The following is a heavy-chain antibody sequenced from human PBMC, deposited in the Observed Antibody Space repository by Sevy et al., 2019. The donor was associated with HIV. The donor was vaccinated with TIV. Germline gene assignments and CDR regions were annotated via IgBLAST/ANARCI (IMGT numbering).Heavy chain of an antibody. CDR1: GFTFDDYA. CDR3: AKDRWDTTSPSRALDF. D-gene: IGHD1-26*01. J-gene: IGHJ4*02. V-gene: IGHV3-9*01. CDR2: ISWNSAGI. Sequence: GGSLRLSCAASGFTFDDYAMHWVRQPPGKGLEWVSGISWNSAGIVYADSVKGRFTFSRDNAKNSLYLQMDSLTDEDTAVYYCAKDRWDTTSPSRALDFWGQGTLVTVPS.